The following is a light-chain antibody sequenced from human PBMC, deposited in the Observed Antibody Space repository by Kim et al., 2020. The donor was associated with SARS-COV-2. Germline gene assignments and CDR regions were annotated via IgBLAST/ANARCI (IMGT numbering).Light chain of an antibody. CDR3: QQSGT. CDR1: QDISNY. Sequence: SSLSASVGDRVTITCQASQDISNYLNWYQQKPGKAPKLLIYDASNLETGVPSRFSGSGSGTDFTFTISSLQPEDIATYYCQQSGTFGPGTKVDIK. CDR2: DAS. V-gene: IGKV1-33*01. J-gene: IGKJ3*01.